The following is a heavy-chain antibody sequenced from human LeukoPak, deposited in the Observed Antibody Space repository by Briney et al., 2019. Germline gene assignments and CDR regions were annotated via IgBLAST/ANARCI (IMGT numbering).Heavy chain of an antibody. D-gene: IGHD2/OR15-2a*01. CDR1: GGSISSYN. CDR3: ARALRLYYFDY. V-gene: IGHV4-59*01. J-gene: IGHJ4*02. CDR2: VYYSGST. Sequence: SETLSLTCTVSGGSISSYNWSWIRLPPGKGLEWIGYVYYSGSTNYNPSLKSRVTMSVDTSKNQFSLKLTSVTAADTAVYYCARALRLYYFDYWGQGTLVTVSS.